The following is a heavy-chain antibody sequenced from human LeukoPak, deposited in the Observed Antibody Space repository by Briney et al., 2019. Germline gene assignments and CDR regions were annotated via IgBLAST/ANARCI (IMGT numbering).Heavy chain of an antibody. Sequence: ETLSLTCAVYGGSFSGYYWSWIRQAPGKGLVWVSRINSDGSSTTYADSVKGRFTISRDNAKNTLYLQMNSLRAEDTAVYYCAVVTVTTTRNGMDVWGQGTTVTVSS. CDR1: GGSFSGYY. D-gene: IGHD4-17*01. CDR2: INSDGSST. V-gene: IGHV3-74*03. J-gene: IGHJ6*02. CDR3: AVVTVTTTRNGMDV.